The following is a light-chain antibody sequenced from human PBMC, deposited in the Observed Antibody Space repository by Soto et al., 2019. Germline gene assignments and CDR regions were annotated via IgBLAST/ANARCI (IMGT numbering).Light chain of an antibody. CDR2: GAS. J-gene: IGKJ4*01. Sequence: EIVLTQSPGTLSLSPGDRATLSCRASQSVSSSYLAWYQQKPGQAPRLLIYGASSRATGIPDRFSGSGSGTDFTLTISRLEPEDFAVYYCQQYNNWPPLTFGGGTKVEIK. V-gene: IGKV3-20*01. CDR1: QSVSSSY. CDR3: QQYNNWPPLT.